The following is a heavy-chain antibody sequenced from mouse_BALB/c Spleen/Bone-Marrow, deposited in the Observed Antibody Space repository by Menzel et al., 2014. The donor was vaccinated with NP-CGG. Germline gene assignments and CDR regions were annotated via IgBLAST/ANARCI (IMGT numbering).Heavy chain of an antibody. J-gene: IGHJ3*01. D-gene: IGHD2-4*01. V-gene: IGHV1-37*01. Sequence: VQLQQPGPQLVKPGASMKISCKASGYSFSGYTMNWVKQSHGKNLEWIGLINPYNGDTNYNQKFKGKATLTVDKSSSTAYMELLSLTSEDSAVYYCARLDYDYPWFAYWGQGTLVTVSA. CDR3: ARLDYDYPWFAY. CDR2: INPYNGDT. CDR1: GYSFSGYT.